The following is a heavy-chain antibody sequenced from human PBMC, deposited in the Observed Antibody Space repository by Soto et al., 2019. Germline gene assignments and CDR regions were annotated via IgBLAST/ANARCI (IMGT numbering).Heavy chain of an antibody. V-gene: IGHV3-11*06. J-gene: IGHJ4*02. CDR2: ISSSSSYT. CDR3: AKHNWSEYYFDY. D-gene: IGHD1-20*01. Sequence: GGSLRLSCAASGFTFSDYYMSWIRQAPGKGLEWVSYISSSSSYTNYADSVKGRFTISRDNAKNSLYLQMNSLRAEDTAVYYCAKHNWSEYYFDYWGQGTLVTVSS. CDR1: GFTFSDYY.